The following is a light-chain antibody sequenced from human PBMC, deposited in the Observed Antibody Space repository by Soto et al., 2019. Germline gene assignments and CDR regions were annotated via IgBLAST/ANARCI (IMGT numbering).Light chain of an antibody. Sequence: QSVLTQPPSVSGAPGQRVTISCTGSSSNIGAGYDVHWYQQLPGTAPKLLIYGDTNRPSGVPDRFSGSKSGTSASLAITGLQAEYEADYYCQSYDRGLSGYVFGSGTKVTVL. J-gene: IGLJ1*01. CDR3: QSYDRGLSGYV. CDR2: GDT. V-gene: IGLV1-40*01. CDR1: SSNIGAGYD.